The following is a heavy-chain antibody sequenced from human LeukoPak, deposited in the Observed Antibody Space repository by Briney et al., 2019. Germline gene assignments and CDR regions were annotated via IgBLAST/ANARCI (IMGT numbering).Heavy chain of an antibody. J-gene: IGHJ4*02. Sequence: GGSLRLSCAASGFAFSSSWMLWVRQGPGKGLVWVARINGDGTYTKYADSVKGRFTISRDNTKNTLYLQMNSLRVEDTAVYYCAGDLSLSFDYWGRGTLVTVSS. V-gene: IGHV3-74*01. CDR1: GFAFSSSW. CDR2: INGDGTYT. CDR3: AGDLSLSFDY.